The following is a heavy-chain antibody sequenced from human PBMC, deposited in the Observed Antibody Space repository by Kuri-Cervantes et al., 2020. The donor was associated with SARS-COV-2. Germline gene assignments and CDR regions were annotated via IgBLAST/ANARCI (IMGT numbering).Heavy chain of an antibody. D-gene: IGHD2-15*01. CDR1: GGTFSSYA. J-gene: IGHJ6*03. CDR2: IIPIFGTA. Sequence: SVKVSCKASGGTFSSYAISWVRQAPGQGLEWMGGIIPIFGTANYAQKFQGRVTITADESTSTACMELSSLRSEDTAVYYCAREWWEDYYYYMDVWGKGTTVTVSS. V-gene: IGHV1-69*13. CDR3: AREWWEDYYYYMDV.